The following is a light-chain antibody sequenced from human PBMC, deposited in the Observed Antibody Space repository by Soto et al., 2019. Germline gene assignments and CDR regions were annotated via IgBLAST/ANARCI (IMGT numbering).Light chain of an antibody. CDR1: QSVSSTY. J-gene: IGKJ2*01. CDR2: GAS. Sequence: EIVLTQSPGTLPLSPGERATLSCRASQSVSSTYLAWFQQKPGQAPRLLIFGASTRATGIPDRFSGSGSGPDFTLPISRLEPEDFAVYYFQQYDSSPSPFGQGTKLQIK. V-gene: IGKV3-20*01. CDR3: QQYDSSPSP.